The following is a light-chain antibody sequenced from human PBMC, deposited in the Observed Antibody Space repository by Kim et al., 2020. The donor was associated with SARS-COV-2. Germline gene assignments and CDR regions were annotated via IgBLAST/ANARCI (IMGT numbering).Light chain of an antibody. CDR3: QSYDTSIWV. CDR1: TGSITTNY. J-gene: IGLJ3*02. V-gene: IGLV6-57*04. CDR2: DDD. Sequence: NFMLTQPRSVSGSPGKTVTISCTRSTGSITTNYVQWYQQRPGSAPTIVIFDDDQRPSGVSDRLSGSIDTSSNSASLTISGLRAEDEADYYCQSYDTSIWVFGGGTQLTVL.